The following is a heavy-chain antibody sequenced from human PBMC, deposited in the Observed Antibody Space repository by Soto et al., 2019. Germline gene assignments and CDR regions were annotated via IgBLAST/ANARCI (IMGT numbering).Heavy chain of an antibody. J-gene: IGHJ4*02. Sequence: EVQLLESGGGLVQPGGSLRLSCAASGFTFSSYAMSWVRQAPGKGLEWVSAISGSGGSTYYADSVKGRFTISRDNSKNTLYLKMNSLRAEDTAVYYCAKSGAVAGTRRGGYFDYWGQGTLVTVSS. CDR2: ISGSGGST. CDR1: GFTFSSYA. V-gene: IGHV3-23*01. CDR3: AKSGAVAGTRRGGYFDY. D-gene: IGHD6-19*01.